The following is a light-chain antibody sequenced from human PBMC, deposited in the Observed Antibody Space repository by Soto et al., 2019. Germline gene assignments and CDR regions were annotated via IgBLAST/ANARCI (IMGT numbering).Light chain of an antibody. CDR1: QVVNNW. J-gene: IGKJ1*01. CDR3: QQADSFPLT. Sequence: DIQMTQSPSSVSASVGDRVTITCRAIQVVNNWVAWYQLKSGKAPNLLIYGASSLQSGVPSRFSGSGSGTDFTLTISSLQPEDFATYFCQQADSFPLTFGQGTKVEI. V-gene: IGKV1-12*01. CDR2: GAS.